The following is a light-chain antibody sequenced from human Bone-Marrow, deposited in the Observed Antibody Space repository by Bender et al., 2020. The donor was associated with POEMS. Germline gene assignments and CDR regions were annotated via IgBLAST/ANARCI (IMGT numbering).Light chain of an antibody. CDR1: SSNIGAHA. CDR2: SSH. J-gene: IGLJ3*02. CDR3: AVWDDSLNGWV. Sequence: QSVLTQPPSASGTPGQRATISCSGGSSNIGAHAVNWYQHLPGPAPNLLIYSSHRRPSEAPDRFSGSRSGTSASLAISGLQSEDEADYYCAVWDDSLNGWVFGGGTKLTVL. V-gene: IGLV1-44*01.